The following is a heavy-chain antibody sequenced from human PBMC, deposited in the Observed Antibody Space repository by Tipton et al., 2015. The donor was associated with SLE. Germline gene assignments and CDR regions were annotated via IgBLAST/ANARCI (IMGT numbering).Heavy chain of an antibody. J-gene: IGHJ4*02. V-gene: IGHV4-59*11. CDR1: GGSISSHY. CDR2: FYYSGST. Sequence: TLSLTCGVSGGSISSHYWSWFRQPPGKGLEWIGYFYYSGSTNYNPSLKSRVTMSVDTSKNQFSLKLSSVTAADTAVYYCARAQYGPDYFDYWGQGTLVTVSS. D-gene: IGHD4-17*01. CDR3: ARAQYGPDYFDY.